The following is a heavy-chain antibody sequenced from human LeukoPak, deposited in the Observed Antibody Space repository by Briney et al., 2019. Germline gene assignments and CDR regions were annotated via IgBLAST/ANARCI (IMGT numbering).Heavy chain of an antibody. Sequence: SETLSLTCGVSGYFISSGYYWGWIRQPPGKGLEWIGTIYQSGTTYYNPSLTGRVTMSVDTSKNHLSLRLSSVTAADTALYYCARVKRYPHGFDIWGQGTMVTVSS. J-gene: IGHJ3*02. D-gene: IGHD5-24*01. CDR2: IYQSGTT. CDR3: ARVKRYPHGFDI. CDR1: GYFISSGYY. V-gene: IGHV4-38-2*01.